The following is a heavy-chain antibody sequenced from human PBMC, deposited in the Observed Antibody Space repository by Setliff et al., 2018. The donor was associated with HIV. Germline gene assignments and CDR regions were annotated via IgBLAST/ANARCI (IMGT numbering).Heavy chain of an antibody. CDR1: GGTFSGYA. CDR3: ARGEKRFLEWLPLDYYYYYYMDV. Sequence: ASVKVSCKASGGTFSGYAISWVRQAPGQGLELMGGIIPIFGTANYAQKFQGRVTITADESTSTAYMELSSLRSEDTAVYYCARGEKRFLEWLPLDYYYYYYMDVGGKGITVTVSS. D-gene: IGHD3-3*01. CDR2: IIPIFGTA. V-gene: IGHV1-69*13. J-gene: IGHJ6*03.